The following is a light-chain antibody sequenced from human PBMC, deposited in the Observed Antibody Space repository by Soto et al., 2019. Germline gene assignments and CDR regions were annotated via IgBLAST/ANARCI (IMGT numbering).Light chain of an antibody. CDR2: LNSDGSH. V-gene: IGLV4-69*01. CDR1: SGHSSYA. Sequence: QLVLTQSPSASASLGASVKLTCTLSSGHSSYAIAWHQQQPQKGPRYLMKLNSDGSHSKGDGLPDRFSGSSSGAERYLTISSLQSEDEADYYCRTWGTGFQVFGGGTKLTVL. CDR3: RTWGTGFQV. J-gene: IGLJ3*02.